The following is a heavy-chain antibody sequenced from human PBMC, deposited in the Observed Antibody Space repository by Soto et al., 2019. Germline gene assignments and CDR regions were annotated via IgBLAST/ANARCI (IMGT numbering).Heavy chain of an antibody. CDR3: AREGYSSGWTEGYYYYGMDV. D-gene: IGHD6-19*01. Sequence: PGGSLRLSCAASGFTFSSYSMNWVRQAPGKGLEWVSSISSSSSYIYYADSVKGRFTISRDNAKNSLYLQMNSLRAEDTAVYYCAREGYSSGWTEGYYYYGMDVWGQGTTVTVSS. CDR1: GFTFSSYS. CDR2: ISSSSSYI. V-gene: IGHV3-21*01. J-gene: IGHJ6*02.